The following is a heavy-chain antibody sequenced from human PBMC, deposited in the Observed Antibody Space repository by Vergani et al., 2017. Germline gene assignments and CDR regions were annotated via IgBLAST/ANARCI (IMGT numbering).Heavy chain of an antibody. V-gene: IGHV1-2*02. CDR3: ARVLGPSSGWSSAFDI. J-gene: IGHJ3*02. CDR1: GYTFTGYY. D-gene: IGHD6-19*01. CDR2: INPNSGGT. Sequence: QVQLVQSGAEVKKPGASVKVSCKASGYTFTGYYMHWVRQAPGQGLEWMGWINPNSGGTNYAQKFQGRVTMTRDTSISTAYMELSRLRSDDTAVYYCARVLGPSSGWSSAFDIWGQGTMVTVSS.